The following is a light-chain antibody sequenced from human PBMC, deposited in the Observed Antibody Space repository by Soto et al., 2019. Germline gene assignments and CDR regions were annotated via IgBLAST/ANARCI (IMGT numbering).Light chain of an antibody. Sequence: EIVMTQSPATLSLSPGERATLSCRASQSVSRNLAWCQQKPGQPPRLLIYDASTRATGVPPRFGGSGSGTAFTLTISGLQSEDVAVYYCQQYGDWPPDTFGQGTKVEI. CDR3: QQYGDWPPDT. CDR2: DAS. J-gene: IGKJ2*01. V-gene: IGKV3-15*01. CDR1: QSVSRN.